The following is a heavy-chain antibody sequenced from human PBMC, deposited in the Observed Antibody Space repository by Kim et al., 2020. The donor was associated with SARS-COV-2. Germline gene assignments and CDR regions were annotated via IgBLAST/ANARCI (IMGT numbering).Heavy chain of an antibody. CDR2: IGTAADT. J-gene: IGHJ3*02. CDR1: GFTFSSYD. CDR3: ARGPYCNSSSCPVDDAFDI. Sequence: GSLRLSCATSGFTFSSYDMHWVRQATGKGLEWVSTIGTAADTFYAGPVKGRFTISRENAKNSFYLQMNSLSAGDTAVYYCARGPYCNSSSCPVDDAFDI. V-gene: IGHV3-13*01. D-gene: IGHD2-2*01.